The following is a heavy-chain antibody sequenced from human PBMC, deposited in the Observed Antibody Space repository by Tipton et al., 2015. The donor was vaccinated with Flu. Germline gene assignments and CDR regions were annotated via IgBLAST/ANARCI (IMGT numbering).Heavy chain of an antibody. CDR2: MYVSGST. Sequence: GSLRLSCTVSGGSVSSFYWTWIRQPAGKGLEWIGRMYVSGSTKYNPSLKSRVTMSVDTSKNQFSLKLSSVTAADTAVYYCARGSGSGTDVTFYFWGQGTLVTVSS. V-gene: IGHV4-4*07. CDR1: GGSVSSFY. D-gene: IGHD3-10*01. CDR3: ARGSGSGTDVTFYF. J-gene: IGHJ4*02.